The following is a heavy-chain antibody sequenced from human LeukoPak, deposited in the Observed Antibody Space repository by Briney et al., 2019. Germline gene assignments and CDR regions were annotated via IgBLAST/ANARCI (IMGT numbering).Heavy chain of an antibody. V-gene: IGHV1-24*01. CDR3: ATYCSSTSCSLFDH. J-gene: IGHJ4*02. Sequence: ASVNVSCTVSGYTLTELSMHWVRQAPGKGLEWMGGFDPEDGETIYAQKFQGRVTMTEDTSTDTAYMELSSLRSEDTAVYYCATYCSSTSCSLFDHWGQGTLVTVSS. CDR2: FDPEDGET. CDR1: GYTLTELS. D-gene: IGHD2-2*01.